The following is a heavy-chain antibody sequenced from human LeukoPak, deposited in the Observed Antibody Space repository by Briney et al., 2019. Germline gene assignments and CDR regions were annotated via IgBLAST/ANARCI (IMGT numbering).Heavy chain of an antibody. Sequence: PSETLSLTCTVSGVSISSSSYYWGWIRQPPGKGLEWIGSIYYSGSTYYNPSLKSRVTISVDTSKNQFSLKLSSVTAADTAVYYCAGPSSEAAGSLNYFDYWGQGTLVTVSS. V-gene: IGHV4-39*01. D-gene: IGHD6-13*01. CDR2: IYYSGST. CDR3: AGPSSEAAGSLNYFDY. J-gene: IGHJ4*02. CDR1: GVSISSSSYY.